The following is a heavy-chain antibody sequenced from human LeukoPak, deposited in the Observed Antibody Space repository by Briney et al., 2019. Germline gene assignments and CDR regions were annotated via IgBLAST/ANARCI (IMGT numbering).Heavy chain of an antibody. CDR2: INPHTGGT. V-gene: IGHV1-2*02. J-gene: IGHJ4*02. D-gene: IGHD2-15*01. CDR3: ARPCCSGGSCHDYFDY. CDR1: GYTFTSYY. Sequence: GASVKVSCKASGYTFTSYYMHWVRQAPGQGLEWMGWINPHTGGTNYAQKFQGRVTMTRDTSISTAYMELSGLTSDDTAVYYCARPCCSGGSCHDYFDYWGQGTLVTVSS.